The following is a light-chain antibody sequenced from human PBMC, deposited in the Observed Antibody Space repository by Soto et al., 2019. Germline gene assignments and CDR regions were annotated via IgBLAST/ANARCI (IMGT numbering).Light chain of an antibody. V-gene: IGKV3-20*01. CDR1: QSVSSSY. CDR3: QQYGSSPRNT. J-gene: IGKJ2*01. CDR2: GAS. Sequence: EIVLTQSPGTLSLSPGERATLSCRASQSVSSSYLAWYQQKPGQAPRLLIYGASSRATGIPDRFSGSGSVTDFTLTISRLEPEDFPVYYCQQYGSSPRNTFGQGTKLEIK.